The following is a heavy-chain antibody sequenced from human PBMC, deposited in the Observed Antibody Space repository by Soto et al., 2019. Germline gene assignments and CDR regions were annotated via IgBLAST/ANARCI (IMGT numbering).Heavy chain of an antibody. Sequence: EVQLVDSGGGLVQPGGSRRLSCAASGFIFSNYVMSWLRQAPGKGLEWVSSISYSGGTSYYADSVKGRFTIYRDNSKNTQYLQMNSLRAEDTAIYYCAKRPRALLTFDYWGQGTLVTVSS. CDR3: AKRPRALLTFDY. CDR2: ISYSGGTS. CDR1: GFIFSNYV. D-gene: IGHD1-26*01. V-gene: IGHV3-23*04. J-gene: IGHJ4*02.